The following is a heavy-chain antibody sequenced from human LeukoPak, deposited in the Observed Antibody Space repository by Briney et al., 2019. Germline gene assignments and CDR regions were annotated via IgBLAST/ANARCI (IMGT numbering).Heavy chain of an antibody. V-gene: IGHV3-30*02. Sequence: PGGSLRLSCAASGFSFSSYGMHWVRQAPGKGLEWVAFIRYDGSNKYYADSVKGRFTISRDNSKNTLYLQMNSLRAEDTAVYYCAKDLRFQDNWFDPWGQGTLVTVSS. J-gene: IGHJ5*02. D-gene: IGHD5/OR15-5a*01. CDR1: GFSFSSYG. CDR3: AKDLRFQDNWFDP. CDR2: IRYDGSNK.